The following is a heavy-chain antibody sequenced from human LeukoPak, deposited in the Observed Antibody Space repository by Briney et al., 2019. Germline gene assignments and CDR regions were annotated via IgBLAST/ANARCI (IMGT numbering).Heavy chain of an antibody. D-gene: IGHD3-3*01. J-gene: IGHJ4*02. CDR3: TRGGTYYDFWSGYYNFDY. CDR2: IRSKAYGGTT. CDR1: GFTFGDYA. Sequence: QPGRSLRLSCTASGFTFGDYAMSWVRQAPGKGLEWVGFIRSKAYGGTTEYAASVKGRFTISRDDSKSIAYLQMNSQKTEDTAVYYCTRGGTYYDFWSGYYNFDYWGQGTLVTVSS. V-gene: IGHV3-49*04.